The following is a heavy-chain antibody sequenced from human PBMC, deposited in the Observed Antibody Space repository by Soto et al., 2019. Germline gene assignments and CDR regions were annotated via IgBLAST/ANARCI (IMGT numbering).Heavy chain of an antibody. CDR3: ARIETIFGVVTEGYWFDP. CDR2: IIPIFGTA. V-gene: IGHV1-69*12. CDR1: GGTFSSYG. J-gene: IGHJ5*02. D-gene: IGHD3-3*01. Sequence: QVQLVQSGAEVKKPGSSVKVSCKASGGTFSSYGISWARQAPGQGLEWMGGIIPIFGTANYAQKFQGRVTITADEXTXTXXMGLSSLRSEDTGVYYCARIETIFGVVTEGYWFDPWGQGTLVTVSS.